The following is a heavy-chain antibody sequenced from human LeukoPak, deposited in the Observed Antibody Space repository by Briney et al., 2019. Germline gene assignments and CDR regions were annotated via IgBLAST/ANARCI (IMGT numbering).Heavy chain of an antibody. CDR2: IYNSGST. Sequence: PSETLSLTCTVSGGSISSYYWSWIRQPAGKGLEWIGHIYNSGSTNYNPSLKGRVTMSVATSKNQFSLHLSSVTAADTAVYYCARRRSNYFDLWGRGTLVTVSS. CDR1: GGSISSYY. CDR3: ARRRSNYFDL. D-gene: IGHD3-10*01. J-gene: IGHJ2*01. V-gene: IGHV4-4*07.